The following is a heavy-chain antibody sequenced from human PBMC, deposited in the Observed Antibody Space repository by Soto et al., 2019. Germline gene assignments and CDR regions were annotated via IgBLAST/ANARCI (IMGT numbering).Heavy chain of an antibody. V-gene: IGHV1-69*13. Sequence: SVKVSCKASGGTFSTYSINWVRQAPGQGLEWMGGIIPLFGTTNYAQKFKGRVTITADESTSTAYMELSSLRSEDTAVYYCARHTAAAGMGYWGQGTLVTVSS. CDR3: ARHTAAAGMGY. CDR1: GGTFSTYS. D-gene: IGHD6-13*01. CDR2: IIPLFGTT. J-gene: IGHJ4*02.